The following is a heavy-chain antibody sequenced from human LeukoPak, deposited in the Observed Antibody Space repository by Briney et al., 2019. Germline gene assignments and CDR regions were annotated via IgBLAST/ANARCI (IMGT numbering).Heavy chain of an antibody. D-gene: IGHD5-24*01. CDR2: IYTSGST. J-gene: IGHJ4*02. Sequence: SQTLSLTCTVSGGSIYSGSYYWSWIRQPAGKGLEWIGRIYTSGSTNYNPSLKSRVTISVDTSKNQFSLKLSSVTAADTAVYYCARNRRDGYNLYNFDLWGQGTLVTVSS. V-gene: IGHV4-61*02. CDR1: GGSIYSGSYY. CDR3: ARNRRDGYNLYNFDL.